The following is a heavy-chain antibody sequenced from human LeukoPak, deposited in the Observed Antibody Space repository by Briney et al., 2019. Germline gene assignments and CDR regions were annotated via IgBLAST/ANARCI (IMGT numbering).Heavy chain of an antibody. D-gene: IGHD1-20*01. J-gene: IGHJ3*02. CDR3: AREWYNWNRRGFDI. Sequence: ASVKVSCKAFGYTFTGYYMHWVRQAPGQGLEWMGWINPNSGDTNYAQKFQGRVTMTRDTSISTAYMELSRLRSEDTAVYYCAREWYNWNRRGFDIWGQGTMVTVSS. CDR2: INPNSGDT. V-gene: IGHV1-2*02. CDR1: GYTFTGYY.